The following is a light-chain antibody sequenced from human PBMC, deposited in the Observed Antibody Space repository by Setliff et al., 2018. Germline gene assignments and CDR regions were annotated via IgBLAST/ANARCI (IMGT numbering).Light chain of an antibody. CDR3: SSHSSTGTYV. CDR1: SSDVGYYNY. J-gene: IGLJ1*01. V-gene: IGLV2-14*01. Sequence: HSALTQPASVSGSPGQSITISCTGTSSDVGYYNYVSWYQQHPGEAPQLKIYEVSNRPSGVSDRFTGSKSGNTASLTISGLQAGDEADYYCSSHSSTGTYVFGTGTKVTV. CDR2: EVS.